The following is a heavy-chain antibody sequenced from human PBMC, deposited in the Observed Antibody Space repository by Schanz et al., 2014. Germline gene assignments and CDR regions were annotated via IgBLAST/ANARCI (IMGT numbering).Heavy chain of an antibody. D-gene: IGHD3-22*01. CDR3: AREVGLYDRGWFDP. CDR1: GGTFSSYT. J-gene: IGHJ5*02. V-gene: IGHV1-69*08. CDR2: IIPSLGIA. Sequence: QLQLVQSGAEVKKPGSSVKVSSKLSGGTFSSYTISWMRQAPGQGLEWMGRIIPSLGIANYAQKFQGRVTFTADKSSDTAYMELSSLRSEDTAVYYCAREVGLYDRGWFDPWGQGTLVTVSS.